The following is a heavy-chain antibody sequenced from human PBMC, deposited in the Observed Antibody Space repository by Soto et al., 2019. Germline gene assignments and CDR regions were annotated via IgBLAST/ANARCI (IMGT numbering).Heavy chain of an antibody. CDR3: ARVRRERMTMTVRVGAFDI. D-gene: IGHD1-26*01. CDR1: GGTFSSSA. V-gene: IGHV1-69*01. CDR2: IIPIFNTV. J-gene: IGHJ3*02. Sequence: QVQLVQSGAEVKKPGSSVKVSCKASGGTFSSSAINWVRQAPGQGLEWMGGIIPIFNTVNYAQEFQARVTITADDSTSTAYMELSSLTSEDTAVYYCARVRRERMTMTVRVGAFDIWGQGTMVTVSS.